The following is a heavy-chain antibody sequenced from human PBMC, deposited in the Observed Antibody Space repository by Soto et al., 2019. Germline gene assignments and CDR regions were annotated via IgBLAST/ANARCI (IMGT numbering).Heavy chain of an antibody. V-gene: IGHV3-23*01. CDR3: AKDISVNYYYGMDV. J-gene: IGHJ6*02. CDR1: GFTFSSYA. Sequence: GGSLRLSCAASGFTFSSYAMSWVRQAPGKGLEWVSAISGSGGSTYYADSVKGRFTISRDNSKNTLYLQMNSLRAEDTAVYYCAKDISVNYYYGMDVWGQGTTVTVSS. CDR2: ISGSGGST.